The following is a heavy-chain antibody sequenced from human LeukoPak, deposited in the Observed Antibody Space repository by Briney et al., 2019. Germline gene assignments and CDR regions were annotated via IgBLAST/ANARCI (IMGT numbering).Heavy chain of an antibody. D-gene: IGHD3-22*01. J-gene: IGHJ1*01. CDR2: IIPIFGTA. V-gene: IGHV1-69*06. CDR1: GYTFTGHY. CDR3: ARVRRYYDSSGYYSEYFQH. Sequence: GASMKVSCKASGYTFTGHYMHWVRQAPGQGLEWMGGIIPIFGTANYAQKFQGRVTITADKSTSTAYMELSSLRSEDTAVYYCARVRRYYDSSGYYSEYFQHWGQGTLVTVSS.